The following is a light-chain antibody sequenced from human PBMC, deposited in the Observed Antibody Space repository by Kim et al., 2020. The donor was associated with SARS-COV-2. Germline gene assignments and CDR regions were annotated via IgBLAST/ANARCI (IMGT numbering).Light chain of an antibody. J-gene: IGKJ4*01. V-gene: IGKV3-11*01. CDR2: DAF. Sequence: EIVLTQSPDTPSLSPGERATLSCRASQSVSSYLAWYQQKPGQAPRLLIYDAFNRATGIPARFSGRGSGTDFTLTISSLEPEDFAVYFCHQRSNWPLTFGGGTQVDIK. CDR1: QSVSSY. CDR3: HQRSNWPLT.